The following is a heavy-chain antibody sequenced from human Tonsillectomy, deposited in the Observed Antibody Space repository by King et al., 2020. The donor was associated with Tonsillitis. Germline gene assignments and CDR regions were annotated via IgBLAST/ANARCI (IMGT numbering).Heavy chain of an antibody. J-gene: IGHJ4*02. D-gene: IGHD5-18*01. Sequence: LTLKESGPTLVKPTQTLTLTCNFSGFSLSTGGVGVGWIRQPPGKALEWLGLIYWDDDKRYSPSLKSRLTITKDTSKNQVVLTMTNMDPVDTATYYCANSIGGYYYGWTPFDYGGQGILVTVSS. CDR1: GFSLSTGGVG. V-gene: IGHV2-5*02. CDR2: IYWDDDK. CDR3: ANSIGGYYYGWTPFDY.